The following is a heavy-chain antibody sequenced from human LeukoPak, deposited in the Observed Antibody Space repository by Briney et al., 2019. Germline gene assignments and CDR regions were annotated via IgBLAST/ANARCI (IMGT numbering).Heavy chain of an antibody. CDR3: TTDLAYYYYYYGMDV. J-gene: IGHJ6*02. CDR2: IKSKTDGGTT. CDR1: GFTFSNAW. V-gene: IGHV3-15*01. Sequence: PGGSLRLSCAASGFTFSNAWMSWVRQAPGKGLEWVGRIKSKTDGGTTDYAAPVKGRFTISRDDSKNTLYLQMNSLKTEDTAVYYCTTDLAYYYYYYGMDVWGQGTTVTVSS.